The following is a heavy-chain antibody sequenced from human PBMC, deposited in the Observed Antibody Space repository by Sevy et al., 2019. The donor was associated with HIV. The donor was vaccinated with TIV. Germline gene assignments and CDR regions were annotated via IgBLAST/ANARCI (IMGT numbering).Heavy chain of an antibody. CDR3: ARKAPYYYDSSGCLDY. Sequence: GGSLRLSCAASGFTFSSYWMSWVRQAPGKGLEWVANIKQDGSEKYYVDSVKGRFTISRDNAKNSLYLQMNSLRAEDTAVYYCARKAPYYYDSSGCLDYSGQGTLVTVSS. J-gene: IGHJ4*02. D-gene: IGHD3-22*01. CDR2: IKQDGSEK. CDR1: GFTFSSYW. V-gene: IGHV3-7*01.